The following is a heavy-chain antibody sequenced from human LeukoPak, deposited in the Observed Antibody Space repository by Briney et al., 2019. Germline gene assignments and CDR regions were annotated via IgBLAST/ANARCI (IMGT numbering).Heavy chain of an antibody. D-gene: IGHD6-13*01. CDR3: AKGSSGSWSHNWFDP. J-gene: IGHJ5*02. V-gene: IGHV3-23*01. CDR2: ISGSGGST. CDR1: GFTFSSYA. Sequence: PGGSLRLSCAASGFTFSSYAMSWVRQAPGKGLEWVSAISGSGGSTYYADSVKGRFTISRDNSKNTLYLQMNSLRAEDTAVYYCAKGSSGSWSHNWFDPWGEGTLVTVSS.